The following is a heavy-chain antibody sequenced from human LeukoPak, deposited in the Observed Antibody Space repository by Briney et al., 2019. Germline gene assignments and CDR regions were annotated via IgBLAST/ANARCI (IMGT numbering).Heavy chain of an antibody. CDR1: GGSISNNY. D-gene: IGHD6-19*01. V-gene: IGHV4-59*08. J-gene: IGHJ4*02. Sequence: SETLSLTCTVSGGSISNNYWTWIRQPPGKGLEYIGYIYYTGGTNYNPSLKSRVTISVDTSKNQFSLKLSSVTAADTAVYFCAKYGGSGWVIDYWGQGTLVTVSS. CDR3: AKYGGSGWVIDY. CDR2: IYYTGGT.